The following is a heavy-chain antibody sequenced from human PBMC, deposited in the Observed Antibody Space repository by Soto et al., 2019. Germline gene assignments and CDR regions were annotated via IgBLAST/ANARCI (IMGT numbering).Heavy chain of an antibody. Sequence: VGSVRLSCAASGFSFGSYALSWVRQAPGKGLEWVSTISGSDGKTFYADSVKGRFSISRDTSQNTLYLQMNSLRADDTAIYYCARWSYLDYWGQGTRVTVSS. CDR3: ARWSYLDY. CDR1: GFSFGSYA. CDR2: ISGSDGKT. D-gene: IGHD3-3*01. J-gene: IGHJ4*02. V-gene: IGHV3-23*01.